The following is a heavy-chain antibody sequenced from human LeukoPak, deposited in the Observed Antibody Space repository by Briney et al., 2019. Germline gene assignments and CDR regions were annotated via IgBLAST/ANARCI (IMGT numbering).Heavy chain of an antibody. CDR1: GHTXTNYY. CDR2: IHPGSGDT. V-gene: IGHV1-2*02. CDR3: ASYASGYNWLKA. Sequence: ASVKVSCKASGHTXTNYYMHWVRQAPGQGLEWMGWIHPGSGDTKYAQKFQGRVTETRDTSTTTAYMELTSLRSDDTVVYYCASYASGYNWLKAWGQGTLVTVSS. D-gene: IGHD5-18*01. J-gene: IGHJ5*02.